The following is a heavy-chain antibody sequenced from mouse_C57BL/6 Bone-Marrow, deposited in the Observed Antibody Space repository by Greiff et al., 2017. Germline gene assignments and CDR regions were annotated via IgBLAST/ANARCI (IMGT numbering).Heavy chain of an antibody. D-gene: IGHD1-1*01. CDR2: IYPRSGNT. CDR1: GYTFTSYG. Sequence: HVQLQQSGAELARPGASVKLSCKASGYTFTSYGISWVKQRTGQGLEWIGEIYPRSGNTYYNEKFKGKATLTADKSSSTAYMELRSLTSEDSAVXFCARAGYGSSTGYFDVWGTGTTVTVSS. J-gene: IGHJ1*03. CDR3: ARAGYGSSTGYFDV. V-gene: IGHV1-81*01.